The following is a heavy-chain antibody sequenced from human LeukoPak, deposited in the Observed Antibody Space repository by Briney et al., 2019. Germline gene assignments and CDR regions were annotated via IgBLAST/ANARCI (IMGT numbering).Heavy chain of an antibody. D-gene: IGHD6-19*01. V-gene: IGHV3-23*01. CDR3: ANPNSGWYRYYFDY. CDR1: GFTFSSYA. Sequence: GGSLRLSCAASGFTFSSYAMSWVRQAPGKGLEWVSAISGSGGSTYYADSVKGRFTISRDNSKNTLYLQMNSLRAEDTAVYYCANPNSGWYRYYFDYWGQGTLVTVSS. CDR2: ISGSGGST. J-gene: IGHJ4*02.